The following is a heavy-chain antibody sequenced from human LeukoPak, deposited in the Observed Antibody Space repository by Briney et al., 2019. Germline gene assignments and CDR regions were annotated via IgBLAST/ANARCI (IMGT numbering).Heavy chain of an antibody. Sequence: GGTLRLSCAASGFTFSSYGMSWVRQAPGKGLEWVSAISGSGGSTYYADSVKGRFTISRDNSKNTLYLQMNSLRAEDTAVYYCARDGRLSDFDYWGQGTLVTVSS. J-gene: IGHJ4*02. D-gene: IGHD2/OR15-2a*01. CDR1: GFTFSSYG. CDR2: ISGSGGST. CDR3: ARDGRLSDFDY. V-gene: IGHV3-23*01.